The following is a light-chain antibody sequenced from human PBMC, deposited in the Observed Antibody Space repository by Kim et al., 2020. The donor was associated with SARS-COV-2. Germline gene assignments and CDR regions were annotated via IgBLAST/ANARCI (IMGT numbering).Light chain of an antibody. J-gene: IGLJ3*02. CDR1: GSVVVVYNF. Sequence: STTFVCTGTGSVVVVYNFVAWYHQHPCKSTKFMIYEVSQRPSGVPSFFCGSKSGNTAAPTVAVLQADDEAYYCCNAYAGNNMVFGGGTQLTVL. CDR3: NAYAGNNMV. CDR2: EVS. V-gene: IGLV2-8*01.